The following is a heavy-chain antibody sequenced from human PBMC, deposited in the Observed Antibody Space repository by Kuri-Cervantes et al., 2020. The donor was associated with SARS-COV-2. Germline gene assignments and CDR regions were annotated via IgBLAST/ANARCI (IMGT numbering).Heavy chain of an antibody. CDR1: GGSISSHY. CDR3: ARSGSYPYYYYYMDV. CDR2: IYYSGST. V-gene: IGHV4-59*11. D-gene: IGHD1-26*01. Sequence: GSLRLSCTVSGGSISSHYWGWIRQPPGKGLEWTGYIYYSGSTNYNPSLKSRVTISVDTSKNQFSLKLSSVTAADTAVYYCARSGSYPYYYYYMDVWGKGTTVTVSS. J-gene: IGHJ6*03.